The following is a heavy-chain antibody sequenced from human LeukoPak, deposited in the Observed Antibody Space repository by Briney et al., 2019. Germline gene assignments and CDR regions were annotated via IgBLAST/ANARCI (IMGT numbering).Heavy chain of an antibody. D-gene: IGHD3-3*01. CDR3: ARDHRESPPYDFSYWFDP. J-gene: IGHJ5*02. Sequence: SVKVSCKASGGTFSSYAISWVRQAPGQGLEWMGGIIPIFGTANYAQKFQGRVTITADESTSTAYMELSSLRSEDTAVYYCARDHRESPPYDFSYWFDPWGQGTLVAVSS. V-gene: IGHV1-69*01. CDR1: GGTFSSYA. CDR2: IIPIFGTA.